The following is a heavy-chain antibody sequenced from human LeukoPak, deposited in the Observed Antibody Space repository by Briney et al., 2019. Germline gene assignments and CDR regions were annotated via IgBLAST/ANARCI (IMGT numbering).Heavy chain of an antibody. D-gene: IGHD2-15*01. CDR3: ATVIPGDDAVAFDY. CDR2: FDPEDGET. CDR1: GYTLTELS. J-gene: IGHJ4*02. Sequence: GASVKVSCKVSGYTLTELSMHWVRQAPGNGLEWMGGFDPEDGETIYAQKFQGRVTMTEDTSTDTAYMELSSLRSEDTAAYYCATVIPGDDAVAFDYWGQGTLVTVSS. V-gene: IGHV1-24*01.